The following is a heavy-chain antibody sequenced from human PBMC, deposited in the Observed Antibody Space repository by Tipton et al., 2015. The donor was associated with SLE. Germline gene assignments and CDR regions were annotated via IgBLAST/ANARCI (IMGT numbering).Heavy chain of an antibody. Sequence: TLSLTCTVSGGSLSGGDYYWGWIRQPPGKGLAWIGFIYHSGNTFYNPSLESRLTMSVDTSKNQFSLTLTSVTAADTAVYYCARVDSSGYYEVDAFDIWGQGTMVTVSS. CDR2: IYHSGNT. J-gene: IGHJ3*02. V-gene: IGHV4-30-4*01. D-gene: IGHD3-22*01. CDR1: GGSLSGGDYY. CDR3: ARVDSSGYYEVDAFDI.